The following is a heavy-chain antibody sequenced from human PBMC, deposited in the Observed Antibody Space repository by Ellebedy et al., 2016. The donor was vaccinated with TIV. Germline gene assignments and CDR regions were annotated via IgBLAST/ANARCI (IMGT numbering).Heavy chain of an antibody. Sequence: PGGSLRLSCAASGFPFSGYYMSWFRQAPGKGPEWVSYISYSGDLMYYADSVKGRFTTARDNAENSLYLQMNSLRAEDTAVYYCARLGVIAAAGASDYWGQGTLVIVSS. CDR1: GFPFSGYY. CDR3: ARLGVIAAAGASDY. CDR2: ISYSGDLM. V-gene: IGHV3-11*01. J-gene: IGHJ4*02. D-gene: IGHD6-13*01.